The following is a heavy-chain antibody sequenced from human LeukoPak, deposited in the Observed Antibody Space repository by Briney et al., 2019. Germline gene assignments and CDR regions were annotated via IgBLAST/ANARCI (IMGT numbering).Heavy chain of an antibody. V-gene: IGHV1-46*01. J-gene: IGHJ6*03. CDR2: INPSGGST. Sequence: ASVKVSCKAPGYTFTSYYMHWVRQAPGQGLEWMGIINPSGGSTSYAQKFQGRVTMTRDMSTSTVYMELSSLRSEDTAVYYCARGIVVVPAALPQGGYYYYYMDVWGKGTTVTVSS. D-gene: IGHD2-2*01. CDR1: GYTFTSYY. CDR3: ARGIVVVPAALPQGGYYYYYMDV.